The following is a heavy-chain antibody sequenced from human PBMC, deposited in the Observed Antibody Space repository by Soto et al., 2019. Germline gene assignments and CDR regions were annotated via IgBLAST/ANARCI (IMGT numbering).Heavy chain of an antibody. CDR2: IYYTGNT. V-gene: IGHV4-30-4*01. CDR1: GASISGGDYY. CDR3: ARATYDSSTYYLDY. D-gene: IGHD3-22*01. J-gene: IGHJ4*02. Sequence: QVQLQESGPGLVKTSQTLSLTCTVSGASISGGDYYWTWIRQPPGKGLEWIGSIYYTGNTYSNPSLESRLSISVDPYNNQFALRLTSVTAPDTAIYYCARATYDSSTYYLDYWGQGTLVTVSS.